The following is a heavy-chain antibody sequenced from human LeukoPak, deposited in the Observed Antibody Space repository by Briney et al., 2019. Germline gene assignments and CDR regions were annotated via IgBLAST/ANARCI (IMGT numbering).Heavy chain of an antibody. D-gene: IGHD3-3*01. J-gene: IGHJ6*03. V-gene: IGHV4-34*01. Sequence: SETLSLPCAVQGGSFSGFYWRWIRQTPGKALEGIGEINYTANTNYNPSLTGYSPSLRSRVTISVDSSKNQLSLKLSSVTAADTGVYYCARVRHDPLEYGYYMDVWGKGTTVTVSS. CDR2: INYTANT. CDR3: ARVRHDPLEYGYYMDV. CDR1: GGSFSGFY.